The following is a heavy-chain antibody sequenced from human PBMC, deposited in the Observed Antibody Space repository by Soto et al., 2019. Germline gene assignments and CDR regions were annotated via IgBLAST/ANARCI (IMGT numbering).Heavy chain of an antibody. CDR1: GFTFSDFY. CDR3: ARSLERFYYDGMDV. Sequence: QVQLVESGGGLVKPGGSLRLSCAASGFTFSDFYMSWIRQAPGKGLEWVSYISSSSSYTNYADSVKGRFTISRDNAKNSLYLQMNSLRAEDTAVYYCARSLERFYYDGMDVWGQGTTVTVSS. CDR2: ISSSSSYT. J-gene: IGHJ6*02. V-gene: IGHV3-11*06. D-gene: IGHD1-1*01.